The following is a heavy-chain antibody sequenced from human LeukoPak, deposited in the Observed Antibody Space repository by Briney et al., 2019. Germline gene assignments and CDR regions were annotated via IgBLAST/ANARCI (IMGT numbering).Heavy chain of an antibody. Sequence: PSETLSLTCTVSGGSISSYYWSWIRQPAGKGLEWIGRIYTSGSTNYNPSLKSRVTMSVDTSKNQFSLKLSSVTAADTAVYYCARDSFFRSSSGWFDPWSQGTLVTVSS. V-gene: IGHV4-4*07. D-gene: IGHD6-6*01. CDR2: IYTSGST. J-gene: IGHJ5*02. CDR3: ARDSFFRSSSGWFDP. CDR1: GGSISSYY.